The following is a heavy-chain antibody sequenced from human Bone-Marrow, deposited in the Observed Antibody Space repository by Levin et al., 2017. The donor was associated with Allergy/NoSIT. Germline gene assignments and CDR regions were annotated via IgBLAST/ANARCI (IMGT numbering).Heavy chain of an antibody. J-gene: IGHJ6*01. Sequence: SVKVSCKASAFTFTTSAVQWVRQARGQRLEWIGWIVVGSGHTNYAQKFQERVTITRDMSTSTAYLEVSSLRSEDTALYYCSTDTYSRTSDEYYKYGMDVRGQGTTVTVSS. D-gene: IGHD6-13*01. CDR1: AFTFTTSA. V-gene: IGHV1-58*01. CDR2: IVVGSGHT. CDR3: STDTYSRTSDEYYKYGMDV.